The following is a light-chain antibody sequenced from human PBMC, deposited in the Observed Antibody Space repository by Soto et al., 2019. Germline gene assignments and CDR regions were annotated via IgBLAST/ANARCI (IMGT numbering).Light chain of an antibody. J-gene: IGKJ1*01. CDR1: QSVGSS. CDR2: GAS. V-gene: IGKV3-20*01. Sequence: EILLTQSPATLSLSPGERATLSCRASQSVGSSLAWYQQKPGQAPRLLIYGASSRATGIPDRFSGSGSGTDFTLTISRLEPEDFAVYYCQQYRTFGQGTKVDI. CDR3: QQYRT.